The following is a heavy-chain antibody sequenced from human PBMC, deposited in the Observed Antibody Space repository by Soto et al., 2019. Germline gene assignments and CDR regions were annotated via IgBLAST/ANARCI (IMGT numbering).Heavy chain of an antibody. Sequence: QVQLQESGPGLVKPSETLSLTCTVSGGSISSYYWSWIRQPPGKGLEWIGYIYYSGSTNYNPSLKSLVTISVDTSKNQFSQRLSSVTAADTAVYYCARRRMMTSSADYYYYYYMDVWGKGTTVTVSS. V-gene: IGHV4-59*08. J-gene: IGHJ6*03. CDR3: ARRRMMTSSADYYYYYYMDV. CDR2: IYYSGST. D-gene: IGHD3-10*01. CDR1: GGSISSYY.